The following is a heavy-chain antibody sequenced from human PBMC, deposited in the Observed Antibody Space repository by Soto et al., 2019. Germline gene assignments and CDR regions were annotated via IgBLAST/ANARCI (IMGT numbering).Heavy chain of an antibody. Sequence: QVQLVESGGGVVQPGRSLRLSCAASGFTFSSYAMHWVRQAPGKGLEWVAVISYDGSNKYYADSVKDRFTISRDNSENTLYLQMNSLRAEDTAVYYCARGGLAAAADALYYFDYWGQGTLVTVSS. CDR2: ISYDGSNK. J-gene: IGHJ4*02. CDR3: ARGGLAAAADALYYFDY. D-gene: IGHD6-13*01. V-gene: IGHV3-30-3*01. CDR1: GFTFSSYA.